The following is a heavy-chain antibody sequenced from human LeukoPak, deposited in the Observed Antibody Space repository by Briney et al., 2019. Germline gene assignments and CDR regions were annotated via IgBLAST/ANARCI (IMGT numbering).Heavy chain of an antibody. CDR2: INPYSGDT. CDR1: GYSFTGYY. D-gene: IGHD6-13*01. J-gene: IGHJ5*02. Sequence: ASVKVSCKASGYSFTGYYIHWVRQAPGQGLAWMGWINPYSGDTNYAQKFQGRVTMTRDTSISTAYMELSRLRSDDTAVYYCARALLRYSSSWKNWFDPWGQGTLVTVSS. V-gene: IGHV1-2*02. CDR3: ARALLRYSSSWKNWFDP.